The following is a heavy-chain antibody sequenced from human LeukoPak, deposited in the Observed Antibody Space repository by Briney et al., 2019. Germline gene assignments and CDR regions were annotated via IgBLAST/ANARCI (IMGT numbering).Heavy chain of an antibody. CDR3: ARDIRFILLN. Sequence: SETLSLTXAVSGGSISSGDYYWSWIRQPPGKGLEWIGYIYYSGSTYYNPSLKSRVTISVDTSKNQFSLKLSSVTAADTAVYYCARDIRFILLNWGQGTLVTVSS. J-gene: IGHJ4*02. V-gene: IGHV4-30-4*08. CDR2: IYYSGST. D-gene: IGHD2-15*01. CDR1: GGSISSGDYY.